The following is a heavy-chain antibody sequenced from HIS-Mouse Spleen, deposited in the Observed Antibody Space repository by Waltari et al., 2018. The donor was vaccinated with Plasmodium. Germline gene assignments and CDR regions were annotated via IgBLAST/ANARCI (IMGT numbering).Heavy chain of an antibody. Sequence: QVQLVESGGGVVQPGRSLSLSCAASGFTFSSFRMHWVRQAPGKGLEWVAVISYDGSNKYYADSVKGRFTISRDNSKNTLYLQMNSLRAEDTAVYYCAKDRRSSSWYVDYWGQGTLVTVSS. CDR1: GFTFSSFR. CDR2: ISYDGSNK. V-gene: IGHV3-30*18. J-gene: IGHJ4*02. CDR3: AKDRRSSSWYVDY. D-gene: IGHD6-13*01.